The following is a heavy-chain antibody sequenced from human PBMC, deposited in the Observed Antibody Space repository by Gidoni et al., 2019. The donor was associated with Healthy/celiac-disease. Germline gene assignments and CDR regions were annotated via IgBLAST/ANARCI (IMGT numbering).Heavy chain of an antibody. CDR3: ARARYPYDSSGYYYHTLYGGFDY. CDR2: ISSSSSYI. J-gene: IGHJ4*02. Sequence: EVQLVESGGGLVTPGVSLTLSCATSGFTFSSFSINWVRQAPGKGLEWVSSISSSSSYIYYAEAVKGRFTISRDNAKNSLYLQMNSLRAEDTAVYYCARARYPYDSSGYYYHTLYGGFDYWGQGTLVTVSS. D-gene: IGHD3-22*01. CDR1: GFTFSSFS. V-gene: IGHV3-21*01.